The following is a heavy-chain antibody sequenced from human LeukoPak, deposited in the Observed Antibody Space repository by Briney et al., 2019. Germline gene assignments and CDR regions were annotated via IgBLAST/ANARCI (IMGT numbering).Heavy chain of an antibody. Sequence: GGPLGLSGEPPGFTSGGYRMNGFRQAQGKGLEWVSYISNNDIYYADSVKGRFTISRDNAKSSLYLQMDSLRVEDTAIYYCARDIHWSFDHWGQGTLVTVSS. D-gene: IGHD2-21*01. CDR3: ARDIHWSFDH. CDR2: ISNNDI. CDR1: GFTSGGYR. V-gene: IGHV3-21*05. J-gene: IGHJ4*02.